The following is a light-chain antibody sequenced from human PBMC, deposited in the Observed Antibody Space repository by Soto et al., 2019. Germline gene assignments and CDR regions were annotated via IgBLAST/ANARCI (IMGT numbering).Light chain of an antibody. CDR1: QSVTSNY. Sequence: EFVLTQSPGTLSLSPGERATLSCGASQSVTSNYLAWYQQKPGQAPRLLIFGASIRVTGIPDRFIGSVSGTDFTLTISRLEPEDFAVYYCQHYVTSLTTFGQGTKVDIK. CDR2: GAS. V-gene: IGKV3-20*01. J-gene: IGKJ1*01. CDR3: QHYVTSLTT.